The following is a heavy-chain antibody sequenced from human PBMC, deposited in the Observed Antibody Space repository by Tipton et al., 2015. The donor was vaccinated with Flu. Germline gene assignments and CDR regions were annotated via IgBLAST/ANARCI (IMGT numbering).Heavy chain of an antibody. CDR1: GDSLGRSNSY. V-gene: IGHV4-39*01. CDR3: ARLLGVWNRYYTPLGWFAP. Sequence: TLSLTCTVSGDSLGRSNSYWAWIRQPPGKGLEWIGHTFYDGTTSYDASLKSRVTISVDRSKNQFSLKLMSVTAADTAVYYCARLLGVWNRYYTPLGWFAPWGQGTLVTVSS. D-gene: IGHD3-3*01. CDR2: TFYDGTT. J-gene: IGHJ5*02.